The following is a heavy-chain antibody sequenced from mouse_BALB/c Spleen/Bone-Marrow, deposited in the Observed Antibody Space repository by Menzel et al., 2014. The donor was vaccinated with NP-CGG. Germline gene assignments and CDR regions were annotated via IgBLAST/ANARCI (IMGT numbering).Heavy chain of an antibody. V-gene: IGHV1-4*01. CDR1: GYTFTSYT. D-gene: IGHD1-1*01. CDR3: ARSLRWYFDV. Sequence: QVQLKESGAELARPGASVKMSCKASGYTFTSYTMHWVKQRPGQGLEWIGYINPSSGYTNYNQKFKDKATLTADKSSSTAYMQLSSLTSEDSAVYYCARSLRWYFDVWGAGTTVTVSS. J-gene: IGHJ1*01. CDR2: INPSSGYT.